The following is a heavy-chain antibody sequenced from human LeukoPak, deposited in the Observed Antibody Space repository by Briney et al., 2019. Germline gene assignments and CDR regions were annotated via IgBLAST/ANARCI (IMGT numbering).Heavy chain of an antibody. J-gene: IGHJ6*03. CDR1: GFTFSRYW. CDR2: IRKDGSVI. Sequence: PGGSLRLSCAASGFTFSRYWMAWVRQAPGKGLEWVANIRKDGSVINYLDSVKGRFTISRDNAKNSLYLQMNSLRAEDTAVYYCARDRGNQRGYYYYYMDVWGKGTTVTVSS. D-gene: IGHD1-14*01. CDR3: ARDRGNQRGYYYYYMDV. V-gene: IGHV3-7*01.